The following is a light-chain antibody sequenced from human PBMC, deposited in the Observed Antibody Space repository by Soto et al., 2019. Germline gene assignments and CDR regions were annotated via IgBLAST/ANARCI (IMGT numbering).Light chain of an antibody. CDR3: QQYYTTPWT. CDR2: WAS. J-gene: IGKJ1*01. CDR1: QSVLYSSTNKNY. Sequence: DIVMTQSPDSLAVSLGERATINCKSSQSVLYSSTNKNYLTWYQQKPGQPPKLLIYWASTRESGVPDRFSGSGSGTDFTLTISSLQAEDVAVYYCQQYYTTPWTFVQGTKVEIK. V-gene: IGKV4-1*01.